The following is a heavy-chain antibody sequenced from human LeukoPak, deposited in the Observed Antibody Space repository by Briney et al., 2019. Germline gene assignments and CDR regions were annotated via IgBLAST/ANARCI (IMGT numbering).Heavy chain of an antibody. D-gene: IGHD3-16*01. V-gene: IGHV4-39*01. CDR1: GGTISRILYY. CDR2: IYSSGST. J-gene: IGHJ4*01. Sequence: PSGTLSLTCTVSGGTISRILYYWGWIRQPPGKGVEWVGSIYSSGSTYYNPSLKSRVTISLDTSKNQLSLKLNSVDAADTALYYCARAIRLGELWKWGQGALVTVSS. CDR3: ARAIRLGELWK.